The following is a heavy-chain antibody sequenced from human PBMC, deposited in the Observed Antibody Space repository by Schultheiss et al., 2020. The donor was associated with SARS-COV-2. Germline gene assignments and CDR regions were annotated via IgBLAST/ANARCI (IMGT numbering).Heavy chain of an antibody. CDR1: GFTFSSYS. CDR3: ARAYRYCSSTSCYCDY. Sequence: GGSLRLSCAASGFTFSSYSMNWVRQAPGKGLEWVSYISSSSSTIYYADSVKGRFTISRDNAKNSLYLQMNSLRAEDTAVYYCARAYRYCSSTSCYCDYWGQGTLVTVSS. CDR2: ISSSSSTI. V-gene: IGHV3-48*04. J-gene: IGHJ4*02. D-gene: IGHD2-2*01.